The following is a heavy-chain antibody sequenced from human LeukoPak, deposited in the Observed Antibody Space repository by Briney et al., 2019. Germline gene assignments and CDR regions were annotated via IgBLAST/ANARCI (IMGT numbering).Heavy chain of an antibody. CDR1: EYTFTGYY. J-gene: IGHJ3*02. V-gene: IGHV1-2*02. CDR3: ARDHGRGGYIGAFDI. Sequence: GASVKVSCKASEYTFTGYYMHWVRQAPGQGLEWMGWINPNSGGTNYAQKFQGRVTMTRDTSISTAYMELSRLRSDDTAVYYCARDHGRGGYIGAFDIWGQGTMVTVSS. D-gene: IGHD5-24*01. CDR2: INPNSGGT.